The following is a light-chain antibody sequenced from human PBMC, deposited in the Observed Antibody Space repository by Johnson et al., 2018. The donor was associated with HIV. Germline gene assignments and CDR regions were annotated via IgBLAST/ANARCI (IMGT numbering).Light chain of an antibody. CDR3: GTWDSSLSAYV. CDR1: SSNIGNNY. CDR2: ANN. V-gene: IGLV1-51*02. Sequence: QSVLTQPPSVSAAPGQKVTISCSGSSSNIGNNYVSWYQQLPGTAPKLLIYANNKRPSGIPDRFSGSKSGTSATLGITGLQTVDEADYYCGTWDSSLSAYVFGTGTKVTVL. J-gene: IGLJ1*01.